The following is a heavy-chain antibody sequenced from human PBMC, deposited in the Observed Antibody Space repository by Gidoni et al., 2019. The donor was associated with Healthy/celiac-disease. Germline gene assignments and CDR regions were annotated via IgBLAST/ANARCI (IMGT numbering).Heavy chain of an antibody. CDR3: AKSSLGELSLAYYFDY. CDR2: ISGSGGST. D-gene: IGHD3-16*02. J-gene: IGHJ4*02. CDR1: GFTFSSYA. V-gene: IGHV3-23*01. Sequence: EVQLLESGGGLVQPGGSLRLYGAASGFTFSSYAMGWVRQAPGKGLGCVSAISGSGGSTYYAASVKGRFTISRDNSKNTLYLQMNSLRAEDTAVYYCAKSSLGELSLAYYFDYWGQGTLVTVSS.